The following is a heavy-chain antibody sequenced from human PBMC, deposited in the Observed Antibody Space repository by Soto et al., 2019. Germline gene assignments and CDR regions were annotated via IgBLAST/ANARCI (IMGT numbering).Heavy chain of an antibody. CDR3: ARQRYCSSTSCPTYYYYGMDV. V-gene: IGHV5-10-1*01. CDR1: GYSFTSYW. D-gene: IGHD2-2*01. Sequence: GESLKISCKGSGYSFTSYWISWVRQMPGKGLERMGRIDPSDSYTNYSPSFQGHVTISADKSISTAYLQWSSLKASDTAMYYCARQRYCSSTSCPTYYYYGMDVWGQGTTVTVSS. CDR2: IDPSDSYT. J-gene: IGHJ6*02.